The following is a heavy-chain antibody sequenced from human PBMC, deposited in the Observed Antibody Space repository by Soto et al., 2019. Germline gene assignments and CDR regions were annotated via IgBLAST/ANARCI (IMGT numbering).Heavy chain of an antibody. CDR3: ARNIVVVVAATNYGMDV. CDR2: IYHSGST. V-gene: IGHV4-4*02. J-gene: IGHJ6*02. CDR1: GGPISSSNW. D-gene: IGHD2-15*01. Sequence: QVQLQESGPGLVKPSGTLSLTCAVSGGPISSSNWWSWVRQPPGKGLEWIGEIYHSGSTNYNPSLKSRGTISVDKSKKQFSLKLSSVTAADTAVYYCARNIVVVVAATNYGMDVWGQGTTVTVSS.